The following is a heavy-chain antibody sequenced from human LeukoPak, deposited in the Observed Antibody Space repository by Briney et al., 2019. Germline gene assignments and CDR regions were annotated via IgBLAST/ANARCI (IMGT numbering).Heavy chain of an antibody. CDR3: AKVSSTVTTPFDY. J-gene: IGHJ4*02. CDR2: ISGSGGSA. V-gene: IGHV3-23*01. Sequence: PGGSLILSCAASGFTFSSYAMSWVRQAPGKGLEWVSAISGSGGSAYHADSVKGRFTISRDNSKNTLYLLMNSLRAEDTAVYYCAKVSSTVTTPFDYWGQGTLVTVSS. D-gene: IGHD4-11*01. CDR1: GFTFSSYA.